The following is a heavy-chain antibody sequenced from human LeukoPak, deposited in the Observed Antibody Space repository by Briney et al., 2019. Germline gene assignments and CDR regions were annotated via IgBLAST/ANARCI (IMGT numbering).Heavy chain of an antibody. CDR1: GFTFSNYA. J-gene: IGHJ4*02. CDR3: AKDKAPGSWHTPSDF. D-gene: IGHD6-13*01. V-gene: IGHV3-23*01. Sequence: GGSLRLSCAASGFTFSNYAMSWVRQAPGKGLEWVSAIRGDGGGAFYVDSVKGRFTISRDNSKNTVFLQMNSLRADDTAKYYCAKDKAPGSWHTPSDFWGQGTLVTVSS. CDR2: IRGDGGGA.